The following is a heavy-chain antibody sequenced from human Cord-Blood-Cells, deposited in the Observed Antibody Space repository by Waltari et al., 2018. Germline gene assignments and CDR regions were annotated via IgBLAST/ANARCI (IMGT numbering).Heavy chain of an antibody. J-gene: IGHJ2*01. D-gene: IGHD7-27*01. V-gene: IGHV3-30*03. CDR3: AVGTNWGSSYWYFDL. Sequence: QVQLVESGGGVVQPGRSLRLSCAASGFTFSSYGMPWVRQAPGKGLEWVAVISYDGSNKYYADSVKGRFTISRDNSKNTLYLQMNSLRAEDTAVYYCAVGTNWGSSYWYFDLWGRGTLVTVSS. CDR1: GFTFSSYG. CDR2: ISYDGSNK.